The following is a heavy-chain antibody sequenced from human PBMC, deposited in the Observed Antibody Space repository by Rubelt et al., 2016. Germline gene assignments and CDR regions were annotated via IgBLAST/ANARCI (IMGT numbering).Heavy chain of an antibody. CDR2: IIPIFGTA. V-gene: IGHV1-69*01. CDR3: AGDWTPYSVGWLPNWFDP. Sequence: QVQLVQSGAEVKKPGSSVKVSCKASGGTFSSYAISWVRQAPGQGLEWMGGIIPIFGTANYAQKFQGRVTFTVADTTGTSAMELGRLRPEDTAVYYGAGDWTPYSVGWLPNWFDPWGQGTLVTVSS. CDR1: GGTFSSYA. J-gene: IGHJ5*02. D-gene: IGHD3-3*01.